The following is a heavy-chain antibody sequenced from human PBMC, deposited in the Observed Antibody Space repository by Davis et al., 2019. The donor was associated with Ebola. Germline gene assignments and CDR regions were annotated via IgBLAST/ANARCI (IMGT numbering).Heavy chain of an antibody. Sequence: GESLKISCAASGFTFSSYSMNWVRQAPGKGLEWPSYISSSSSTRYYADSVKDRFTISRDNAKNSLYLQMNSLREEDTAVYYCVRVTGYNPPRFDYWGQGTLVTVAS. J-gene: IGHJ4*02. V-gene: IGHV3-48*02. CDR3: VRVTGYNPPRFDY. CDR2: ISSSSSTR. D-gene: IGHD1-20*01. CDR1: GFTFSSYS.